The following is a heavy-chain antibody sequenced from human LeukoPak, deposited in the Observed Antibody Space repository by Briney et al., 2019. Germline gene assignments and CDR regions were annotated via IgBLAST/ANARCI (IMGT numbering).Heavy chain of an antibody. J-gene: IGHJ4*02. CDR3: ARAYRGDYDSSGYANY. V-gene: IGHV3-21*01. D-gene: IGHD3-22*01. CDR1: GFTFSSYS. Sequence: GGSLRLSCAASGFTFSSYSMNWVRQAPGKGLEWVSSISSRSSYIYYADSVKGRFTISRDNAKNSLYLQMNSLRAEDTAVYYCARAYRGDYDSSGYANYWGQGTLVTVSS. CDR2: ISSRSSYI.